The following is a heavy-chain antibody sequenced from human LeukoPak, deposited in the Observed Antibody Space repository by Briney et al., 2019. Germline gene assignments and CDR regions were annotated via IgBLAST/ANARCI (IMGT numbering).Heavy chain of an antibody. Sequence: ASVKVSCKASGYTFTSYGISWVRQAPGQGLEWMGWISAYNGNTNYAQKLQGRVTMTTDTSTSTAYMELRSLRSDDTAVYYCARVGPLGYCSSTSCYALRSFGYWGQGTPVTVSS. V-gene: IGHV1-18*01. CDR3: ARVGPLGYCSSTSCYALRSFGY. CDR1: GYTFTSYG. J-gene: IGHJ4*02. D-gene: IGHD2-2*01. CDR2: ISAYNGNT.